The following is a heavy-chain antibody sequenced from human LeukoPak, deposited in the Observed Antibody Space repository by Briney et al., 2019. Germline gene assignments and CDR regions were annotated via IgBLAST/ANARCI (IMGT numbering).Heavy chain of an antibody. CDR3: ARGRSRYCSSTSCRSGAFDI. J-gene: IGHJ3*02. CDR1: GYTFTSYG. Sequence: ASVKVSCKASGYTFTSYGISWVRQAPGQGLEWMGWISAYNGNTNYAQKLQGRVTMTTDTSTSTAYMELRSLRSDDMAVYYCARGRSRYCSSTSCRSGAFDIWGQGTMVTVSS. V-gene: IGHV1-18*03. CDR2: ISAYNGNT. D-gene: IGHD2-2*01.